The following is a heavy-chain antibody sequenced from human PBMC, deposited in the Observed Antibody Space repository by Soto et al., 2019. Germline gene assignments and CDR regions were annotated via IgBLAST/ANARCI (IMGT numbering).Heavy chain of an antibody. Sequence: SETLSLTCAVSGGSISSGGYSWSWIRQPPGKGLEWIGYIYHSGSTYYNPSLKSRVTISVDRSKNQFSLKLSSVTAADTAVYYCARGHVVAAQHWGQGTLVTVSS. CDR1: GGSISSGGYS. CDR3: ARGHVVAAQH. J-gene: IGHJ4*02. CDR2: IYHSGST. D-gene: IGHD2-15*01. V-gene: IGHV4-30-2*01.